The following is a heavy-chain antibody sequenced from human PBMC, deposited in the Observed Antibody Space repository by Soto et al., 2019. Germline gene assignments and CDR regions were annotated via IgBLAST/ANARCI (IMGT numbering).Heavy chain of an antibody. CDR3: AISIPGTTSFDY. J-gene: IGHJ4*02. V-gene: IGHV3-72*01. CDR2: SRDKGNSYST. CDR1: GFTFSDYY. Sequence: EVHLVESGGGLVQPGGSLRLSCAGSGFTFSDYYIDWVRQAPGKGLEWVGRSRDKGNSYSTDYAASVKGRFTVSRDASKTSLYLQMNSLKAEDTALYYCAISIPGTTSFDYWGQGTLVTVSS. D-gene: IGHD1-7*01.